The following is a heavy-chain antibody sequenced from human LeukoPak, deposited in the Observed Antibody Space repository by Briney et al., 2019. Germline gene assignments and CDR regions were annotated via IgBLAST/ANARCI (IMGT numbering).Heavy chain of an antibody. D-gene: IGHD4-17*01. Sequence: PGGSLRLSCAASGFTFSSYGMHWVRQAPGKGLEWVAFIRYDGSNKYYADSVKGRFTISRDNSKNTLYLQMNSLRAEDTAVYYCAKSYGYYGYYYYYMDVWGKGTTVTVSS. CDR2: IRYDGSNK. CDR1: GFTFSSYG. CDR3: AKSYGYYGYYYYYMDV. J-gene: IGHJ6*03. V-gene: IGHV3-30*02.